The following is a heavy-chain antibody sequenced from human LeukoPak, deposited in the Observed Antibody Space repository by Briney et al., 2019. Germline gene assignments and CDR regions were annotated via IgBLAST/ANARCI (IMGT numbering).Heavy chain of an antibody. Sequence: ASVKVSCTAPGYTFTSYDINWVRQATGQGLEWMGWMNPNSDNTGYAQKFQGRVTMTRNTSISTAYMELSSLRSEDTAVYYCARRAVVVAARVYYYYGMDVWGQGTTVTVSS. CDR2: MNPNSDNT. CDR1: GYTFTSYD. CDR3: ARRAVVVAARVYYYYGMDV. J-gene: IGHJ6*02. D-gene: IGHD2-15*01. V-gene: IGHV1-8*01.